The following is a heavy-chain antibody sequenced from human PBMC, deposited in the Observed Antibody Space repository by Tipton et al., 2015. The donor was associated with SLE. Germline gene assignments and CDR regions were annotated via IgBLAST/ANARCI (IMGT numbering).Heavy chain of an antibody. D-gene: IGHD3-10*01. V-gene: IGHV4-59*01. CDR1: GGSISSYY. Sequence: TLSLTCTVSGGSISSYYWSWIRQPPGKGLQWIGYIYYSGSTNYNPSLKSRVTISVDTSKKQFSLKLSSVTAADTAVYYCARDRSGGVGFDFWGQATLVTVSS. CDR2: IYYSGST. J-gene: IGHJ4*02. CDR3: ARDRSGGVGFDF.